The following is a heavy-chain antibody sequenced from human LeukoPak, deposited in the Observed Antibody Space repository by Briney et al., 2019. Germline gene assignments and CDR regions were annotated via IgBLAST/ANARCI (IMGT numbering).Heavy chain of an antibody. D-gene: IGHD3-9*01. CDR3: ARGAPHYDILTGYYFDKGGSDY. CDR2: MNPNSGNT. CDR1: GYTFTSYD. V-gene: IGHV1-8*01. J-gene: IGHJ4*02. Sequence: GASVKVSCKASGYTFTSYDINWVRQATGQGLEWMGWMNPNSGNTGYAQKFQGRVTMTRNTSISTAYMELSSLRSEDTAVYYCARGAPHYDILTGYYFDKGGSDYWGQGTLVTVSS.